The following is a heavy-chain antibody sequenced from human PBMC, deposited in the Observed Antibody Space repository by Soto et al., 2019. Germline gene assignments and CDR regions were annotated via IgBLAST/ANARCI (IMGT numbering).Heavy chain of an antibody. CDR2: IWFDGSQQ. V-gene: IGHV3-33*01. CDR3: TSSNTSPFDY. J-gene: IGHJ4*02. CDR1: GFSFSSFG. Sequence: QVQLVESGGGVVQPGRSLRLSCAASGFSFSSFGMHWVRQAPGKGLEWVAIIWFDGSQQHYADSVKGRFTISRDTSKNILYLPMNSLIAADTAVYYCTSSNTSPFDYWGGGSLVTVSS.